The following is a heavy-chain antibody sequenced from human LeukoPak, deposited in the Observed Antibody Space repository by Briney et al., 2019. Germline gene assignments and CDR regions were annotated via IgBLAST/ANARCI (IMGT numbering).Heavy chain of an antibody. Sequence: SETLSLTCTVSGGSIRSIDSYWGWIRQPPGKGLEWIGSGFYSGSTYYNPSLKSRVTISVDTSKNQFSLKLRSVTAADTAVYYCATSAPFRSWGQGTLVTVSS. CDR2: GFYSGST. J-gene: IGHJ5*02. CDR3: ATSAPFRS. D-gene: IGHD3-16*02. V-gene: IGHV4-39*07. CDR1: GGSIRSIDSY.